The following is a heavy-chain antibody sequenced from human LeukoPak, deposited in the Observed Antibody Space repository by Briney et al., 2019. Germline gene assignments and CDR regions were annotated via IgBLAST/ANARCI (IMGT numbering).Heavy chain of an antibody. V-gene: IGHV4-31*03. CDR1: GGSISSGGYY. Sequence: SQTLSLTCTVSGGSISSGGYYWSRIRQHPGKGLEWIGYIYYSGSTYYNPSLKSRVTISVDTSKNQFSLKLSSVTAADTAVYYCARDRGSPRLYLDNWFDPWGQGTLVTVSS. D-gene: IGHD3-10*01. J-gene: IGHJ5*02. CDR3: ARDRGSPRLYLDNWFDP. CDR2: IYYSGST.